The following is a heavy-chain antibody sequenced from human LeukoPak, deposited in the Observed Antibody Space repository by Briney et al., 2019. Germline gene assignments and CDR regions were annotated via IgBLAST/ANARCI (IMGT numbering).Heavy chain of an antibody. CDR3: ARDQGSGWALVANY. J-gene: IGHJ4*02. V-gene: IGHV4-39*07. CDR1: GDSISGSTYY. Sequence: SETQSLTCTVSGDSISGSTYYWGWIRQPPGKGLEWIGSIYSSGFTYYNPSLKSRVTISVDTSKNQFSLKLNSVTAADTAVYYCARDQGSGWALVANYWGQGTLVTVSS. CDR2: IYSSGFT. D-gene: IGHD6-19*01.